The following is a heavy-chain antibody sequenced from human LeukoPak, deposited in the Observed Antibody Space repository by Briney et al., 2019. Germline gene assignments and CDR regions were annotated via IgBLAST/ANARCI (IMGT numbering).Heavy chain of an antibody. V-gene: IGHV4-39*01. Sequence: SETLSLTCTVSGGSISSNSYYWGWIRQPPGKGLEWIGSMYYSGSTYYNPSLKSRVTISVDTSKNQFSLKLSSVTAADTAVYYCARHRGYYYYYMDVWGKGATVTISS. J-gene: IGHJ6*03. CDR2: MYYSGST. CDR3: ARHRGYYYYYMDV. CDR1: GGSISSNSYY.